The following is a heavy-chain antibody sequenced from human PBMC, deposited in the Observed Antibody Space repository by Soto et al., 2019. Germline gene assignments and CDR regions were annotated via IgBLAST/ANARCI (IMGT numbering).Heavy chain of an antibody. V-gene: IGHV3-23*01. CDR2: ISGSGDDT. J-gene: IGHJ4*02. Sequence: EVQLLESEGGLVQRGGSLRLSCAASGFTFNIYAMSWVRQAPGKGLEWASVISGSGDDTYYADSVKGRFTISRDNSKNTLYLQLNSLTAEDTAVDYCAKDQGSSVSCYAVLEYWGQGSLVTVSS. D-gene: IGHD2-2*01. CDR1: GFTFNIYA. CDR3: AKDQGSSVSCYAVLEY.